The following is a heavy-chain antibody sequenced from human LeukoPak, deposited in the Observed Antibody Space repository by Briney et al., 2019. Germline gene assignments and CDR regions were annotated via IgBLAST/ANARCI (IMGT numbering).Heavy chain of an antibody. CDR1: GGTFTRHA. J-gene: IGHJ5*02. CDR2: IPPFGTP. D-gene: IGHD4-17*01. Sequence: SVKVSCKASGGTFTRHAISWVRQAPGQGPGWMGSIPPFGTPNYAQKFQGRVTTPADKSTSIVYMELSSLRSEDTAVYYCARGGMTTALNWFDPWGQGTLVTVSS. CDR3: ARGGMTTALNWFDP. V-gene: IGHV1-69*06.